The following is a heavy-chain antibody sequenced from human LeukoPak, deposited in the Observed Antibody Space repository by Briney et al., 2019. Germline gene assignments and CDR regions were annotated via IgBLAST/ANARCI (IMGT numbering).Heavy chain of an antibody. CDR2: INPNSGGT. CDR1: GYTFTAYY. D-gene: IGHD3-16*02. V-gene: IGHV1-2*02. CDR3: ARSGLHLGEFSRVWVY. Sequence: GASVKVSCKTSGYTFTAYYMHWVRQAPGQGLEWMGWINPNSGGTNYAQKFQGRVTVTRDTSISTAYMELSRLRSDDTAVYYCARSGLHLGEFSRVWVYWGQGTLVTVSS. J-gene: IGHJ4*02.